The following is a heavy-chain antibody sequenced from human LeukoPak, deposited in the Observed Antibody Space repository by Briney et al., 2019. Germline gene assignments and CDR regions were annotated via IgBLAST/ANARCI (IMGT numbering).Heavy chain of an antibody. Sequence: GGSLRLSCAASGFTLSNYAMSWVRQAPGKGLEWVSAISGSGGSTYYADSVKGRFTISRDNSKNTLYLQMNSLRAEDTAVYYCAKDRGGYYDSSGYYSADYWGQGTLVTVSS. V-gene: IGHV3-23*01. CDR2: ISGSGGST. CDR3: AKDRGGYYDSSGYYSADY. CDR1: GFTLSNYA. D-gene: IGHD3-22*01. J-gene: IGHJ4*02.